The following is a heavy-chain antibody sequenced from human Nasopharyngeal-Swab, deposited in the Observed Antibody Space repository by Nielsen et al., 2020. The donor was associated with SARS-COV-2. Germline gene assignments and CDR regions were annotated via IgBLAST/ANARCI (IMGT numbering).Heavy chain of an antibody. V-gene: IGHV3-48*03. CDR2: ISSSGSTI. CDR1: GFTFSSYE. CDR3: ARLGGSYGAEYFQH. D-gene: IGHD1-26*01. J-gene: IGHJ1*01. Sequence: GESLKISCAASGFTFSSYEMNWVRQAPGKGLEWVSYISSSGSTIYYADSVKGRFTISRDNAKNSLYLQMNSLRAEDTAVYYCARLGGSYGAEYFQHWGQRTLVAVSS.